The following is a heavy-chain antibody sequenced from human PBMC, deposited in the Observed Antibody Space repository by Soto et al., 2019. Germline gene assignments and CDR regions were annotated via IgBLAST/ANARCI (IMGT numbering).Heavy chain of an antibody. Sequence: GGSLRLSCAASGFAFSNYEMNWVRQAPGKGLEWVSYISLSGSTIYYADSVKGRFTISRDDAKNSLYLQMDSLRADDTAVYYCARESFSASPNFFDYWGQGTLVTISS. CDR2: ISLSGSTI. CDR1: GFAFSNYE. CDR3: ARESFSASPNFFDY. V-gene: IGHV3-48*03. D-gene: IGHD3-3*02. J-gene: IGHJ4*02.